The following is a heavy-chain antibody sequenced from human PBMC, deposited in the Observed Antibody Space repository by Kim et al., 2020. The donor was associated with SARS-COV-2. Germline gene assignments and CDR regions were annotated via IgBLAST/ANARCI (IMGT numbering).Heavy chain of an antibody. Sequence: KGRFTISRDNSKNTLYLQMNSLSAEDTAVYSCARARVGITGTTKYYGMDVWGKGTTVTVSS. CDR3: ARARVGITGTTKYYGMDV. V-gene: IGHV3-30*01. D-gene: IGHD1-20*01. J-gene: IGHJ6*04.